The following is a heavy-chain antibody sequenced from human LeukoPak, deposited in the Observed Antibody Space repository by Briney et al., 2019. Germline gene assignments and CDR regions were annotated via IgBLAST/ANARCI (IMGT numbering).Heavy chain of an antibody. CDR1: GGSISSSSYY. CDR2: IYYSGST. CDR3: AMMVVTATPDSFDY. J-gene: IGHJ4*02. V-gene: IGHV4-39*01. Sequence: SETLSLTCTVSGGSISSSSYYWGWIRQPPGKGLEWIGSIYYSGSTYYNPSLKSRVTISVDTSKNQFSLKLSSVTAADTAVYYCAMMVVTATPDSFDYWGQGTLVTVSS. D-gene: IGHD2-21*02.